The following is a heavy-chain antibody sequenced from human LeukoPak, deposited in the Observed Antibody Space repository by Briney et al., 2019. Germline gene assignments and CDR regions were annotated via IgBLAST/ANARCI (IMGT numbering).Heavy chain of an antibody. Sequence: GGSLRLSCAASGFTFSSYSMNWVRQAPGKGLEWVSSISSSSSYIYYADSVKGRFTISRDNAKNSLYLQMNSLRAEDTAVYYYARDSRYDILTGYYPISYFDYWGQGTLVTVSS. D-gene: IGHD3-9*01. J-gene: IGHJ4*02. CDR2: ISSSSSYI. CDR1: GFTFSSYS. CDR3: ARDSRYDILTGYYPISYFDY. V-gene: IGHV3-21*01.